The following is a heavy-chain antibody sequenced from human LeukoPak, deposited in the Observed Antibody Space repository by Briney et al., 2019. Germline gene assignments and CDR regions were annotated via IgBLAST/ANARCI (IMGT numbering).Heavy chain of an antibody. Sequence: ASVKVSCKASGYTFTGYYMHWVRQAPGQGLEWMGWINPNSGGTNYAQKFQGRVTMTRDTSISTAYMELSRLRSDDTAVYYCARLQSGKTGYCSGGSCPPLSGRSDFDYWGQGTLVTVSS. J-gene: IGHJ4*02. CDR1: GYTFTGYY. CDR3: ARLQSGKTGYCSGGSCPPLSGRSDFDY. CDR2: INPNSGGT. V-gene: IGHV1-2*02. D-gene: IGHD2-15*01.